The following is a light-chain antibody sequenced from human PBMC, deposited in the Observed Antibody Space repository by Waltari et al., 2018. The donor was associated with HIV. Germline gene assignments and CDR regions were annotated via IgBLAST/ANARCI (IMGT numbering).Light chain of an antibody. Sequence: QSVLTQPPSASGTPGQRVTISCSGSSSNIGSNTVNWYQQLPGTAPKLLIYSNNQRPSGGPDRCSGSKSGTSASLAISGLQSEDEADDYCAAWDVSLIWVFGGGTKLTVL. CDR2: SNN. CDR1: SSNIGSNT. CDR3: AAWDVSLIWV. J-gene: IGLJ3*02. V-gene: IGLV1-44*01.